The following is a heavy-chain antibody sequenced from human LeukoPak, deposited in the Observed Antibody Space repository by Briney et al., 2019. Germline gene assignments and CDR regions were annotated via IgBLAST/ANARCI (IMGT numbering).Heavy chain of an antibody. D-gene: IGHD1-26*01. CDR2: IYHSGST. J-gene: IGHJ3*02. V-gene: IGHV4-4*02. Sequence: NPSETLSLTCAVSGGSISSSNWWSWVRQPPGKGLEWIGEIYHSGSTNYNPSLKSRVTISVDKSKNQFSLKLSSVTAADTAVYYCARDKGGSNTAALHAFDIWGQGTMVTVSS. CDR3: ARDKGGSNTAALHAFDI. CDR1: GGSISSSNW.